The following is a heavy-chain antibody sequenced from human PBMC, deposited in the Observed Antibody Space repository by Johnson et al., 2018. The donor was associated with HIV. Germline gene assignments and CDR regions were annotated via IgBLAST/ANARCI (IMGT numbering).Heavy chain of an antibody. D-gene: IGHD3-10*01. CDR2: ISSDGSTT. Sequence: VQLVESGGGLVQPGGSLILSCAASGFTFSSYWMHWVRQAPGKGLVWVSRISSDGSTTDYADPVKGRFTISRANAKNSLYLQMNSLRAEDPAVYYCARGAFDIWGQGTMVTVSS. CDR3: ARGAFDI. J-gene: IGHJ3*02. V-gene: IGHV3-74*01. CDR1: GFTFSSYW.